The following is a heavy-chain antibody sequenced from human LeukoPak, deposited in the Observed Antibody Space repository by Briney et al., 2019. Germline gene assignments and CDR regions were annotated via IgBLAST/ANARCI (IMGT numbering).Heavy chain of an antibody. CDR1: GFTFDDFD. CDR2: ISGDGVGT. Sequence: PGGSLRLSCAGSGFTFDDFDMHWVRQGPGKGLEWVSFISGDGVGTSYADFAKGRFTISRDNTKNSLYLQMNSLTTEDTAFYFCTKGGWGDSWGQETLVTVSS. CDR3: TKGGWGDS. J-gene: IGHJ4*02. V-gene: IGHV3-43*02. D-gene: IGHD6-19*01.